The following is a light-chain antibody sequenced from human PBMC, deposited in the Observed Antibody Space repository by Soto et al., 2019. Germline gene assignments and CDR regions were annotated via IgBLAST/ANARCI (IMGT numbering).Light chain of an antibody. CDR2: ESS. V-gene: IGLV2-23*01. CDR3: CSYAGSSFWV. Sequence: QSVLTQPASVSGSPGQSITISCTGTSSDVGSYNLVSWYQQHPGKAPKLMIYESSKRPSGVSNRFSGSKSGNTASLTISGLQAEDEADYYCCSYAGSSFWVFGGGTKLTVL. CDR1: SSDVGSYNL. J-gene: IGLJ3*02.